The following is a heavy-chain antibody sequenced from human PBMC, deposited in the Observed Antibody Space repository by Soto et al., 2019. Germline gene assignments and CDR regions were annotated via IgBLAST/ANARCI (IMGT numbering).Heavy chain of an antibody. D-gene: IGHD6-19*01. CDR2: IYYSGST. CDR3: ARVWYSSGWYSSDYYYGMDV. Sequence: PSETLSLTCTVSGGSISSSSYYWGWIRQPPGKGLEWIGSIYYSGSTYYNPPLKSRVTISVDTSKNQFSLKLSSVTAADTAVYYCARVWYSSGWYSSDYYYGMDVWGQGTTVTVSS. CDR1: GGSISSSSYY. V-gene: IGHV4-39*01. J-gene: IGHJ6*02.